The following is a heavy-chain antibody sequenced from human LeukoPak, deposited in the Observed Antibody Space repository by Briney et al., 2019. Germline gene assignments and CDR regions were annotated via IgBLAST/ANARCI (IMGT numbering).Heavy chain of an antibody. D-gene: IGHD4-23*01. CDR3: ARDTVVMSTPYYYYYGMDV. V-gene: IGHV1-2*02. CDR2: INPDSGGT. CDR1: GYTFTGYC. J-gene: IGHJ6*02. Sequence: ASVKVYCKASGYTFTGYCIHWVRQAPGQGLEWMGWINPDSGGTNSAQNFQGRVTMTRDTSISTAYMELNRLRSDDTAVYYCARDTVVMSTPYYYYYGMDVWGQGTTVTVTS.